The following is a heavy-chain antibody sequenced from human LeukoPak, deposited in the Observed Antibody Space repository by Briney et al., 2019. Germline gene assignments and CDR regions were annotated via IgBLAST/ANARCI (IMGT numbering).Heavy chain of an antibody. D-gene: IGHD3-3*01. Sequence: PESLSLTRTVSRGSISRYYGSWVRQPPGHGLEWRGYIYYSGSTNYNPSLKSRVTISVDTSKNQFSLKLSSVTAADTAVYYCARLGVLRFLEWPNYGMDVWGQGTTVTVSS. V-gene: IGHV4-59*01. CDR1: RGSISRYY. CDR3: ARLGVLRFLEWPNYGMDV. J-gene: IGHJ6*02. CDR2: IYYSGST.